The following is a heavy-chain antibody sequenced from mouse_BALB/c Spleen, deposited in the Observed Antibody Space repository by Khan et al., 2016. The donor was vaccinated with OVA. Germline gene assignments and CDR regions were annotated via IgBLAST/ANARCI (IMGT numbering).Heavy chain of an antibody. J-gene: IGHJ2*01. D-gene: IGHD1-1*02. CDR2: INPTSGYT. V-gene: IGHV1-7*01. CDR1: GYTFTSYW. CDR3: ARYGSDY. Sequence: QVQLQQSGAELAKPGVSVKMSCKASGYTFTSYWMHWIPQRPGQGLEWIGYINPTSGYTDYNQKFKDTATLTADKSFRTAYMQLSSLTSDDSAVYDGARYGSDYWGQGTALTVSS.